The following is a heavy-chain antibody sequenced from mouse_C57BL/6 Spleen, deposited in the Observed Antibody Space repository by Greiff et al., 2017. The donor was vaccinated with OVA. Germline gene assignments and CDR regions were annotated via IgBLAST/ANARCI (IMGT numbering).Heavy chain of an antibody. Sequence: VKLVESGPGLVQPSQSLSITCPVSGFSLTRYGVHWVRQSPGKGLEWLGVIWRGGSPDYTAAFMSRLSITTDNSKSQVFFTMNRLQADDTAIYYCAKGLTTVVGYAMDYWGQGTSVTVSS. V-gene: IGHV2-5*01. CDR1: GFSLTRYG. CDR2: IWRGGSP. J-gene: IGHJ4*01. D-gene: IGHD1-1*01. CDR3: AKGLTTVVGYAMDY.